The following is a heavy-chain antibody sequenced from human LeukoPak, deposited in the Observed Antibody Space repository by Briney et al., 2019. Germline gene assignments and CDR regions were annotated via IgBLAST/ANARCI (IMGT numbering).Heavy chain of an antibody. CDR1: GGSISSGGYS. CDR2: IYYSGST. V-gene: IGHV4-30-4*07. Sequence: PSQTLSLTCAVSGGSISSGGYSWSWIRQPPGKGLEWIGYIYYSGSTYYNPSLKSRVTISVDTSKNQFSLKLSSVTAADTAVYYCARGPVVTTMLFGLLFDYWGQGTLVTVSS. D-gene: IGHD4-11*01. CDR3: ARGPVVTTMLFGLLFDY. J-gene: IGHJ4*02.